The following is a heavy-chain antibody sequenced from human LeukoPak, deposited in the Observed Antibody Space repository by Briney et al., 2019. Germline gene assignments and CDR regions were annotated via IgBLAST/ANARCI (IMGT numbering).Heavy chain of an antibody. Sequence: ASVKVSCKASGFTFTSSAVQWVRQARGQRLEWIGWIVVGSGNTNYAQKFQERVTVTRDMSTSTAYMELSSLRSEDTAVYYCAADYGDYAYNWFDPWGQETLVTVSS. CDR3: AADYGDYAYNWFDP. V-gene: IGHV1-58*01. CDR2: IVVGSGNT. J-gene: IGHJ5*02. D-gene: IGHD4-17*01. CDR1: GFTFTSSA.